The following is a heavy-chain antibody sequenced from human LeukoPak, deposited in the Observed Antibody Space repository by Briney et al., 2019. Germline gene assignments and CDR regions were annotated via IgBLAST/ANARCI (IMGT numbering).Heavy chain of an antibody. D-gene: IGHD7-27*01. CDR3: ATHTGITGDKRAFDI. J-gene: IGHJ3*02. V-gene: IGHV5-51*01. CDR1: GYSFTSYW. Sequence: PGESLKISCKGSGYSFTSYWIGWVRQMPGKGLEWMGIIYPGDSDTRYSPSFQGQVTISADKSISTAYLQWSSLKASDTAMYYCATHTGITGDKRAFDIWGQGTMVTVSS. CDR2: IYPGDSDT.